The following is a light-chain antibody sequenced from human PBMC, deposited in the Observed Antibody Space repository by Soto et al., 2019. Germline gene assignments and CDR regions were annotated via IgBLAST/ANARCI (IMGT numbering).Light chain of an antibody. J-gene: IGLJ1*01. CDR1: SSNIGTSS. V-gene: IGLV1-44*01. CDR3: AVWDDSLNGHV. Sequence: QSVLTQPPSASGTPGQTVTISCSGSSSNIGTSSVHWYKHLPGTAPKPLSYTNDQRPSGVPDRFSGSKSGTSASLAISGLQSEDEGDYYCAVWDDSLNGHVFGAGTKLTVL. CDR2: TND.